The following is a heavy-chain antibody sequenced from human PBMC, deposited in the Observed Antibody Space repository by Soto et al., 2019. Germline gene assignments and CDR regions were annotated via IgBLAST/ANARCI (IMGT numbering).Heavy chain of an antibody. CDR3: AREYKGQSVVVAAARGTYVDY. Sequence: QAQLVESGGGLVKPGGSLRLSCAASGFTFSDYHMNWIRQAPGTGLEWVSFITSTGSTTYYADSVKGRFSISRDNAKNSLFLQMNSLRAEDTAMYYCAREYKGQSVVVAAARGTYVDYCGQGTLVTVS. CDR1: GFTFSDYH. D-gene: IGHD2-15*01. V-gene: IGHV3-11*01. J-gene: IGHJ4*02. CDR2: ITSTGSTT.